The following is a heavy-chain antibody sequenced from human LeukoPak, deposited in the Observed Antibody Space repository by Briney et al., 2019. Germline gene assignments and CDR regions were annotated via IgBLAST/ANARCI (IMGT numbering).Heavy chain of an antibody. CDR2: INPSGGST. CDR1: GYTFTSYY. Sequence: ASVKVSCKASGYTFTSYYMHWVRQAAGQGLEWMGIINPSGGSTSYAQKFQGRVTMTRDTSTSTVYMELSSLRSEDTAVYYCASSRGSGSYGFGMDVWGKETTVTVSS. J-gene: IGHJ6*04. V-gene: IGHV1-46*01. D-gene: IGHD3-10*01. CDR3: ASSRGSGSYGFGMDV.